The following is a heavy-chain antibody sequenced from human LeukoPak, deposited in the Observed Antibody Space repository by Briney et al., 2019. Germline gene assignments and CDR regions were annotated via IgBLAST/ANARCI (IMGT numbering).Heavy chain of an antibody. D-gene: IGHD6-19*01. CDR3: ARDPWRSGWYDY. J-gene: IGHJ4*02. CDR1: GFTFSSYS. V-gene: IGHV3-21*01. Sequence: GGSLRLSCAASGFTFSSYSMNWVRQAPGKGLEWVSSISSSSSYIYYADSVKGRFTISRDNAKNSLYLQMNSLRAEDTAVYYCARDPWRSGWYDYWGQGTLVTVSS. CDR2: ISSSSSYI.